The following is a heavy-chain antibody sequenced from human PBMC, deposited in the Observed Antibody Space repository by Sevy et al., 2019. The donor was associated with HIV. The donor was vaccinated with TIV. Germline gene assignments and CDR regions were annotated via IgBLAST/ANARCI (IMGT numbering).Heavy chain of an antibody. V-gene: IGHV3-15*01. D-gene: IGHD3-16*02. Sequence: GGSLRLSCAASGFTFSNAWMTWVRQAPGKGLEWVGRIKSKTDGGTTDYAAPVKGRFTISRDDSKNTLYQQMNSLKTDDIAVYYCTTHPYDYVWGSYRSNWFYPCGQGTLVTVSS. CDR2: IKSKTDGGTT. CDR1: GFTFSNAW. CDR3: TTHPYDYVWGSYRSNWFYP. J-gene: IGHJ5*02.